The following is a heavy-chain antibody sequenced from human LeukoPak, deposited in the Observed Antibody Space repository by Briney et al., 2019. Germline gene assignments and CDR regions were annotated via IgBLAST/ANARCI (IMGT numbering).Heavy chain of an antibody. Sequence: PGGSLRLSCAASGFISCNYAMSWVRQSPGKGLEWVSHISDNGRSTSYAESVKGRFTVSRDNAKNSLYLQMNSLRAEDTAVYYCAELGITMIGGVWGKGTTVTISS. V-gene: IGHV3-23*01. D-gene: IGHD3-10*02. J-gene: IGHJ6*04. CDR2: ISDNGRST. CDR3: AELGITMIGGV. CDR1: GFISCNYA.